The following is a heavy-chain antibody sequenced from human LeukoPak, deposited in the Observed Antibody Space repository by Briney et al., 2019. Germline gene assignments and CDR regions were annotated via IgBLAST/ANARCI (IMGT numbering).Heavy chain of an antibody. V-gene: IGHV4-39*01. J-gene: IGHJ5*02. CDR2: IRYSGTY. D-gene: IGHD3-22*01. CDR3: ARHYYDSSPEDWFDP. Sequence: SETLSLTCTVSGGSISSGSFYWGWIRQPPKRGLEWVGSIRYSGTYYSNPSLKSRVTISVDTSKSQFSLRLSSVTAADTALYYCARHYYDSSPEDWFDPWGLGTLVTVSS. CDR1: GGSISSGSFY.